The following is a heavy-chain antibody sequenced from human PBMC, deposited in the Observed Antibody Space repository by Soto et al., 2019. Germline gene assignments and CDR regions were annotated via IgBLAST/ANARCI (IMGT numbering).Heavy chain of an antibody. V-gene: IGHV4-59*01. J-gene: IGHJ2*01. D-gene: IGHD3-22*01. CDR1: GGSISSYY. CDR3: ARDSSGYYLNWYFDL. Sequence: QVQLQESGPGLVKPSETLSLTCTVSGGSISSYYWSWIRQPPGKGLEWIGYIYYSGSTNYNPSLKIRVTISVDTSKNQFSLKLSSVTAADTAVYYCARDSSGYYLNWYFDLWGRGTLVTVSS. CDR2: IYYSGST.